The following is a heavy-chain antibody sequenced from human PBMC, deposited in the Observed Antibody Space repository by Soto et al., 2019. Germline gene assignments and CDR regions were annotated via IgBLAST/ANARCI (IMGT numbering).Heavy chain of an antibody. CDR2: IWFDGTNK. J-gene: IGHJ4*02. CDR1: GFALTGYG. CDR3: ARGTGDFDN. Sequence: QVQLVESGGGVVQPGRSLRLSCAASGFALTGYGMHWVRQAPGKGLEWVAVIWFDGTNKYYADSVTGRFTISRDTSKNTLYLQMNSLRVEDTAVYYCARGTGDFDNWGQGPLVTVSS. D-gene: IGHD7-27*01. V-gene: IGHV3-33*01.